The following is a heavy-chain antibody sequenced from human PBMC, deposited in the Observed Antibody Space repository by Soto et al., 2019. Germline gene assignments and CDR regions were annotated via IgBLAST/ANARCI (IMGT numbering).Heavy chain of an antibody. Sequence: EVQLVESGGGLVQPGGSLRLSCATSGFILSDCAMNWVRQAPGKGLEWVSYISSSSSVIDYADSVKGLFTVSRDNARNSLYLQMNSLRAEDTAVYYCARDLSWGSNWYYYMDVWGKGTPVTVSS. V-gene: IGHV3-48*01. CDR3: ARDLSWGSNWYYYMDV. D-gene: IGHD7-27*01. CDR1: GFILSDCA. CDR2: ISSSSSVI. J-gene: IGHJ6*03.